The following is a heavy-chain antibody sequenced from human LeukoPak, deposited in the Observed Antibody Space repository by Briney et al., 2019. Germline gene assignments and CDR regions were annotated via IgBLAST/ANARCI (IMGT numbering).Heavy chain of an antibody. CDR1: GFTFSSYE. V-gene: IGHV3-48*03. CDR3: ARESTVTTQTSDY. CDR2: ISSSGSTV. J-gene: IGHJ4*02. Sequence: QPGGSLRLSCAASGFTFSSYEMNWVRQAPGKGLEWVSYISSSGSTVYYADSVKGRFTISRDNAKNSLYLQMNSLRAEDTAVYYCARESTVTTQTSDYWGQGTLVTVSS. D-gene: IGHD4-17*01.